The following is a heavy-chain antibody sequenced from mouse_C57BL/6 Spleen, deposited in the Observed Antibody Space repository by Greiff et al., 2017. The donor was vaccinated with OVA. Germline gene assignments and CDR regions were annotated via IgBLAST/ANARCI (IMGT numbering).Heavy chain of an antibody. CDR1: GFTFSSYA. Sequence: EVKVVESGGGLVKPGGSLKLSCAASGFTFSSYAMSWVRQTPEKRLEWVATISDGGSYTYYPDNVKGRFTISRDNAKNNLYLQMSHLKSEDTAMYYCARVGGWRLYWYFDVWGTGTTVTVSS. CDR2: ISDGGSYT. D-gene: IGHD1-1*02. J-gene: IGHJ1*03. CDR3: ARVGGWRLYWYFDV. V-gene: IGHV5-4*03.